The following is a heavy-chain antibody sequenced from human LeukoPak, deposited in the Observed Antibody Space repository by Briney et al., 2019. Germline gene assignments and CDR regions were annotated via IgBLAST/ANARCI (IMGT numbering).Heavy chain of an antibody. CDR2: IYYSGST. V-gene: IGHV4-59*01. D-gene: IGHD6-19*01. J-gene: IGHJ5*02. CDR3: ARDRDYSSGWFDP. CDR1: GGSISSYY. Sequence: ETLSLTCTVSGGSISSYYWSWIRQPPGKGLEWIGYIYYSGSTNYNPSLKSRVTISVDTSKSQFSLKLSSVTAADTAVYYCARDRDYSSGWFDPWGQGTLVTVSS.